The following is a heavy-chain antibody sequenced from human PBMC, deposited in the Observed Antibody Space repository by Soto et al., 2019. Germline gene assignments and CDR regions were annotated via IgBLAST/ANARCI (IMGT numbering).Heavy chain of an antibody. D-gene: IGHD2-21*01. CDR2: ISATGTT. CDR1: GDSMSTYY. Sequence: SETLSLTCTVSGDSMSTYYWNWIRQSAEKGLEWIGRISATGTTNYIPSLKSRITLSVDTSKNEFSLNLKFVTAADTAVYFCARDTYGAADFWGQGTMVTVSS. J-gene: IGHJ3*01. V-gene: IGHV4-4*07. CDR3: ARDTYGAADF.